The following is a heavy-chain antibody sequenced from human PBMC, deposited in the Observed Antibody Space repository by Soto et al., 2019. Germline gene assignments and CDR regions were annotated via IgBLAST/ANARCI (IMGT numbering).Heavy chain of an antibody. CDR1: GGSFSGYY. V-gene: IGHV4-34*01. D-gene: IGHD2-2*01. CDR3: ARQLQHDAFDI. J-gene: IGHJ3*02. Sequence: QVQLQQWCAGLLKPSETLSLTCAVYGGSFSGYYWSWIRQPPGKGLEWIGEINHSGSTNYNPSLKSRVTISVDTSKNQCSLKLSSVTAADTAVYYCARQLQHDAFDIWGQGTMVTVSS. CDR2: INHSGST.